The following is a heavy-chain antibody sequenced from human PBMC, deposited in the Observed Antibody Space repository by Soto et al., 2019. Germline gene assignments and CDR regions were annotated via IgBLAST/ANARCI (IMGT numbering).Heavy chain of an antibody. V-gene: IGHV3-9*03. CDR2: ISWNGDDI. CDR3: AKDRKSDLPRGWELDD. Sequence: ELQLVESGGGVVQFGRSLRLSCEASGFTFDDHAMHWVRQVPGKGLEWVSGISWNGDDIGYVDSVKGRFTISRDNDLNVLNLQLDSLKSDDMAVYLCAKDRKSDLPRGWELDDWGQGTLVDVSS. CDR1: GFTFDDHA. J-gene: IGHJ4*02. D-gene: IGHD6-19*01.